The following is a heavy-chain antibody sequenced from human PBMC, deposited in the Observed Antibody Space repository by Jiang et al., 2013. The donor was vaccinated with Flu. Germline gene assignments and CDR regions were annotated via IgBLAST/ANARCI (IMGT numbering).Heavy chain of an antibody. V-gene: IGHV1-3*01. CDR1: GYTFTSYA. D-gene: IGHD1-7*01. CDR3: ARDLNSEGNWNYFEGATYYGMDV. Sequence: SGAEVKKPGASVKVSCKASGYTFTSYAMHWVRQAPGQRLEWMGWINAGNGNTKYSQKFQGRVTITRDTSASTAYMELSSLRSEDTAVYYCARDLNSEGNWNYFEGATYYGMDVWGQGTTVTVSS. J-gene: IGHJ6*02. CDR2: INAGNGNT.